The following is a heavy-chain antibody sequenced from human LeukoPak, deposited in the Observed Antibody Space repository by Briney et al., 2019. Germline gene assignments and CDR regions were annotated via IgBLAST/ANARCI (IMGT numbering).Heavy chain of an antibody. CDR3: ARGGSYGPPHYFDY. J-gene: IGHJ4*02. D-gene: IGHD5-18*01. CDR1: GFTFSSYW. V-gene: IGHV3-74*01. Sequence: GGSLRLSCAASGFTFSSYWMHWVRQAPGKGLVWVSRINSDGSSTSYADSVKGRFTISRDNAKNTLYLQMNSLRAEDTAVYYCARGGSYGPPHYFDYWGQGTLVTVSS. CDR2: INSDGSST.